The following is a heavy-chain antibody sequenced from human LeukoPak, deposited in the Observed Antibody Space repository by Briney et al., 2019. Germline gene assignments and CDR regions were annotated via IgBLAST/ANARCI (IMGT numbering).Heavy chain of an antibody. CDR3: AELGITMIGGA. D-gene: IGHD3-10*02. J-gene: IGHJ6*04. Sequence: GGCLRLSCAASGFTFSSYEMNWVRQAPGEGLGWVSYISSSGSTIYYAASVKGRFTISRDNAKNSLYLQMNSLRAEDTAVYYCAELGITMIGGAWGKGTTVTISS. CDR2: ISSSGSTI. V-gene: IGHV3-48*03. CDR1: GFTFSSYE.